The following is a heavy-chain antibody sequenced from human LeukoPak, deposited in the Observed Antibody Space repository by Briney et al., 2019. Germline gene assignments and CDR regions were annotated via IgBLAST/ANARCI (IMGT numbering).Heavy chain of an antibody. Sequence: PGGSLRLSCVASGLYFDDSAMHSVRHAPGKGLEWVSLISADGGSTFSADSVKGRFSISRDNSKNSLYLQMNSLRSEDTAMYYCAKESGKFDYWGQGTLVAVSS. CDR3: AKESGKFDY. J-gene: IGHJ4*02. CDR2: ISADGGST. V-gene: IGHV3-43*02. CDR1: GLYFDDSA.